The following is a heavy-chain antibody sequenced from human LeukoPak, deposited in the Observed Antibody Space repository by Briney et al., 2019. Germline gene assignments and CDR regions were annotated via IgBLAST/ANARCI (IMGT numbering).Heavy chain of an antibody. Sequence: PSETLSLTCTVSGASISTYYWSWIRQPPGKGLEWIGYLFFGGSTNYNPSLKSRVTISSDTSKNQLSLKLISVTAADTAVYYCARAGGGWSFDYLGQGTLVTVSS. CDR2: LFFGGST. J-gene: IGHJ4*02. CDR1: GASISTYY. V-gene: IGHV4-59*01. D-gene: IGHD6-19*01. CDR3: ARAGGGWSFDY.